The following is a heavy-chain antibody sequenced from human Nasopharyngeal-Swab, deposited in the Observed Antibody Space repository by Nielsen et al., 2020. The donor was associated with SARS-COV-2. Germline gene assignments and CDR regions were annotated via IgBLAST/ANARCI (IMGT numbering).Heavy chain of an antibody. V-gene: IGHV3-74*01. Sequence: GESLKISCAASGFTFSSYWMHWVRQAPGKGLVWVSRINSDGSSTSYADSVKGRFTISRDNAKNTLYLQMNSLRAEDTAVYYCARGGRLRYFDWLNMDVWGKGTTVTVSS. CDR2: INSDGSST. J-gene: IGHJ6*03. CDR3: ARGGRLRYFDWLNMDV. CDR1: GFTFSSYW. D-gene: IGHD3-9*01.